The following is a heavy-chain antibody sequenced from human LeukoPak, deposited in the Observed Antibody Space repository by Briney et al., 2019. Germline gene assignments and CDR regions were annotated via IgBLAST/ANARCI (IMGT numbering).Heavy chain of an antibody. CDR3: ARGPPTSSSGWFSS. V-gene: IGHV3-48*03. Sequence: GGSLRLSCAASGFTVSTNYMSWVRQAPGKGLEWVSYISSSGSTIYYADSVKGRFTISRDNAKNSLYLQMNSLRAEDTAVYYCARGPPTSSSGWFSSWGQGTLVTVSS. D-gene: IGHD6-19*01. CDR2: ISSSGSTI. CDR1: GFTVSTNY. J-gene: IGHJ4*02.